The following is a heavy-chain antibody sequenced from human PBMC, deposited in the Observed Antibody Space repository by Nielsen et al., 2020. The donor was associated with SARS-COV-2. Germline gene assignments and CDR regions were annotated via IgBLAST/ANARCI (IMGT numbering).Heavy chain of an antibody. CDR1: GYTLTELS. CDR3: AGTGIQLWLDYGMDV. CDR2: FDPEDGET. V-gene: IGHV1-24*01. Sequence: ASVKVSCKVSGYTLTELSMHWVRQAPGKGLEWMGGFDPEDGETIYAQKFQGRVTMTEDTSTDTAYMELSSLRSDDTAVYYCAGTGIQLWLDYGMDVWGQGTTVTVSS. D-gene: IGHD5-18*01. J-gene: IGHJ6*02.